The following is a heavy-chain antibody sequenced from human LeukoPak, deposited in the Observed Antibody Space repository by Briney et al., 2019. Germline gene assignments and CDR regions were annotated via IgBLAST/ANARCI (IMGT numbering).Heavy chain of an antibody. CDR2: IFSSGST. Sequence: PSETLSLTCTVSAGSISSYNWSWIRQPAGKGLEWIGRIFSSGSTDYNPSLKSRVTMSVDTSKNQFSLKLSSVTAADTAVYYCARVSSTSCLDYWGQGTLVTVSS. CDR3: ARVSSTSCLDY. CDR1: AGSISSYN. J-gene: IGHJ4*02. V-gene: IGHV4-4*07. D-gene: IGHD2-2*01.